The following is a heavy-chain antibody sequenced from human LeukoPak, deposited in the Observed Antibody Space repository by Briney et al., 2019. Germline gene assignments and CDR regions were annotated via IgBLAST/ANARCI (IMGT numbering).Heavy chain of an antibody. Sequence: GGSLRLSCAASGFTFSSYSMNWVRQAPGKGLEWVSSISSSSSYTYYADSVKGRFTISRDNAKNSLYLQMNSLRAEDTAVYYCARDDAPLWFDPWGQGTLVTVSS. J-gene: IGHJ5*02. CDR1: GFTFSSYS. CDR2: ISSSSSYT. CDR3: ARDDAPLWFDP. V-gene: IGHV3-21*01.